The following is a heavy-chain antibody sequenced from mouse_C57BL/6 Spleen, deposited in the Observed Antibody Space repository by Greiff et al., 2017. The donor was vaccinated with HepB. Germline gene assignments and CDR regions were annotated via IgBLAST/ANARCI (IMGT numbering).Heavy chain of an antibody. CDR3: ARESNLYYFDY. Sequence: EVKLQQSGPELVKPGASVKMSCKASGYTFTDYNMHWVKQSHGKSLEWIGYINPNNGGTSYNQKFKGKATLTVNKSSSTAYMELRSLTSEDSAVYHCARESNLYYFDYWGQGTTLTVSS. CDR2: INPNNGGT. V-gene: IGHV1-22*01. CDR1: GYTFTDYN. D-gene: IGHD2-5*01. J-gene: IGHJ2*01.